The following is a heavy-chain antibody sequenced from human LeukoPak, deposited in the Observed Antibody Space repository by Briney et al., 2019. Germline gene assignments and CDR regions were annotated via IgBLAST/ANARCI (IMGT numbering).Heavy chain of an antibody. D-gene: IGHD4-17*01. CDR3: ARDGVYGDYAAPDY. CDR1: GFTFSSYA. CDR2: ISYDGSNK. V-gene: IGHV3-30-3*01. J-gene: IGHJ4*02. Sequence: QTGGSLRLSCAASGFTFSSYAMHWVRQAPGKGLEWVAVISYDGSNKYYADSVKGRFTISRDNSKNTLYLQMNSLRAEDTAVYYCARDGVYGDYAAPDYWGQGTLVTVSS.